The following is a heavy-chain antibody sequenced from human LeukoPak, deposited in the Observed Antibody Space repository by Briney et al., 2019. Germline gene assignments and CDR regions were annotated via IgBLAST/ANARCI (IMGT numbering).Heavy chain of an antibody. Sequence: GASVKVSCKASGYTFIGHYIHWVRQAPGQGLEWMGWINPNSDATKYSQKFQGRVTMTRDTSISTAYIELSRLRSDDTAVYYCARELLGYCSSTSCSVNAFDIWGQGTMVTVSS. CDR3: ARELLGYCSSTSCSVNAFDI. V-gene: IGHV1-2*02. CDR1: GYTFIGHY. D-gene: IGHD2-2*01. CDR2: INPNSDAT. J-gene: IGHJ3*02.